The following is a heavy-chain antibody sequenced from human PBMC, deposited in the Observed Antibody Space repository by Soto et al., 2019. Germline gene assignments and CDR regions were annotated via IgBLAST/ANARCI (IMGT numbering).Heavy chain of an antibody. CDR1: GGTFSSYA. D-gene: IGHD2-2*01. CDR2: ITPIFGTA. Sequence: GASVKVSCKASGGTFSSYAISWVRQAPGQGLEWMGGITPIFGTANYAQKFQGRVTITADESTSTAYMELSSLRSEDTAVYYCARSITSCDSLCWFDPWGQGTLVTVSS. V-gene: IGHV1-69*13. CDR3: ARSITSCDSLCWFDP. J-gene: IGHJ5*02.